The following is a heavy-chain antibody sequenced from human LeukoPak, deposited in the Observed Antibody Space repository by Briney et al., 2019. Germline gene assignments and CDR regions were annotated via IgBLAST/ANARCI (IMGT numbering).Heavy chain of an antibody. V-gene: IGHV1-2*02. Sequence: ASVKVSCKPSGYTFTGYYMHWVRQAPGQGLEWMGWIKPDSGGTNSAQKFQGRVTMTRDTSISTAYMELSSLRSDDTAVYFCARGILVGGGESDVFDIWGQGTMVTVSS. CDR2: IKPDSGGT. D-gene: IGHD1-26*01. CDR1: GYTFTGYY. CDR3: ARGILVGGGESDVFDI. J-gene: IGHJ3*02.